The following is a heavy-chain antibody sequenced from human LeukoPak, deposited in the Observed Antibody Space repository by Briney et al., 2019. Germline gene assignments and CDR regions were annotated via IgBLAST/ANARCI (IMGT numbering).Heavy chain of an antibody. V-gene: IGHV3-20*04. D-gene: IGHD3-10*01. CDR2: ITWSGGST. J-gene: IGHJ5*02. Sequence: GGSLRLSCAASGFAFDDYGMNRVRQAPGKGLEWVSGITWSGGSTGYTDSVKGRFTISRDNAKNSLYLQMNSLRAEDTALYYCARDLLRFGELWENWFDPWGQGTLVTVSS. CDR3: ARDLLRFGELWENWFDP. CDR1: GFAFDDYG.